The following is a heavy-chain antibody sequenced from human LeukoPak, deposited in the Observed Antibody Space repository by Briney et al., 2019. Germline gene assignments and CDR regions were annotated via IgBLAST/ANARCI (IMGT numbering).Heavy chain of an antibody. CDR1: GGSISSYY. Sequence: SETLSLTCTVSGGSISSYYWSWIRQPPGKGLEWIGYIYYSGSTNYNPSLKSRVTISVDTSKNQFSPKLSSVTAADTAVYYCARSLYSSSWYSFDPWGQGTLVTVSS. CDR3: ARSLYSSSWYSFDP. D-gene: IGHD6-13*01. V-gene: IGHV4-59*01. J-gene: IGHJ5*02. CDR2: IYYSGST.